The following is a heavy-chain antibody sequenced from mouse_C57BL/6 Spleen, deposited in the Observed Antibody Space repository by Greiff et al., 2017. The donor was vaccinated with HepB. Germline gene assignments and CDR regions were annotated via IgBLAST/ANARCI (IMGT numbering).Heavy chain of an antibody. CDR2: ISSGSSTI. CDR1: GFTFSDYG. CDR3: ARPGFGV. Sequence: EVKLMESGGGLVKPGGSLKLSCAASGFTFSDYGMHWVRQAPEKGLEWVAYISSGSSTIYYADTVKGRCTISRDNAKNTLFLQMTSLRSEDKAMYYCARPGFGVWGTGTTVTV. V-gene: IGHV5-17*01. J-gene: IGHJ1*03.